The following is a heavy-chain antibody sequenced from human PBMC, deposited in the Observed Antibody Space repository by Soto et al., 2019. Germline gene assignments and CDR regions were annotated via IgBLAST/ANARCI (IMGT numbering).Heavy chain of an antibody. CDR2: VYFSGTT. J-gene: IGHJ4*02. V-gene: IGHV4-39*01. CDR1: GVSITTTSYY. Sequence: SETLSLTCTVSGVSITTTSYYWGWIRQPPGKGLEWIGSVYFSGTTYYNPSLKSRVTISVDTSKNHFSLRLSSVTAADTAIYYFARHGSYWGQGTLVTVSS. CDR3: ARHGSY.